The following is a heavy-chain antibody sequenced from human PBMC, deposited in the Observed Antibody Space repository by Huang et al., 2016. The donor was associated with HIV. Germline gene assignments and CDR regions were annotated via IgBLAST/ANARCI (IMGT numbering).Heavy chain of an antibody. D-gene: IGHD5-12*01. CDR1: GGSISSHY. CDR3: ARGGGYDRGVEDY. Sequence: QVQLQESGPGLVKPSETLSLTCTVSGGSISSHYWSWIRPPPGQGLEWIGSISYSGSTNYYPALKSRVTILADTSKNQFFLKLSSVTAADTAMYYCARGGGYDRGVEDYWGQGTLVTVSS. V-gene: IGHV4-59*11. CDR2: ISYSGST. J-gene: IGHJ4*02.